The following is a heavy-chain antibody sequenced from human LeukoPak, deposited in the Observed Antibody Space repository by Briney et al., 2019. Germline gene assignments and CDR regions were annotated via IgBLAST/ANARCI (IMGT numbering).Heavy chain of an antibody. CDR2: ISGSGGST. CDR3: AKDARVYCSSTSCHRFDY. V-gene: IGHV3-23*01. Sequence: GGSLRLSCAASGFTFSSYAMSWVRQAPGKGLEWVSAISGSGGSTYYADSVKGRFTISRDNSKNTLYLQMNSLRAEDTAVYYCAKDARVYCSSTSCHRFDYWGQGTLVTVSS. CDR1: GFTFSSYA. J-gene: IGHJ4*02. D-gene: IGHD2-2*01.